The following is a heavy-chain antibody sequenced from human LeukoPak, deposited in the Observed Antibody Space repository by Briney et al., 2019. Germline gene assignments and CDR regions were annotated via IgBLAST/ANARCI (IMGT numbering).Heavy chain of an antibody. D-gene: IGHD1-14*01. J-gene: IGHJ4*02. Sequence: SETLSLTCSVSGGSISSGDYYWSWFRQPPGKDLEWIGFIFYSGSTDFNPSLKSRVTISLDTSENQFSLRLSSVTAADTAVYYCARGLWRKYYFDYWGLGTLVTVSS. CDR3: ARGLWRKYYFDY. CDR2: IFYSGST. V-gene: IGHV4-30-4*01. CDR1: GGSISSGDYY.